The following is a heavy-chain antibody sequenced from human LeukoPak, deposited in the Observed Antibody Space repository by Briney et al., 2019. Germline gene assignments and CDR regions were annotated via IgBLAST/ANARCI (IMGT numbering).Heavy chain of an antibody. J-gene: IGHJ4*02. CDR1: GGSISNSHYY. Sequence: PSETLSLTCTVSGGSISNSHYYWSWIRQPPGKGLEWIGTIYYSGSTYYNPSLKSRVTVSVDTSKNQFSLKLSSVTAADTAVYYCAREGNYYDSSGYSNFDCWGQGTLVTVSS. D-gene: IGHD3-22*01. CDR3: AREGNYYDSSGYSNFDC. V-gene: IGHV4-39*07. CDR2: IYYSGST.